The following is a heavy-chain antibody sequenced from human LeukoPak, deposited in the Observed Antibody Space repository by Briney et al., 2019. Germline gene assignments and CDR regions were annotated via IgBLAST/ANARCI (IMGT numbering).Heavy chain of an antibody. J-gene: IGHJ5*02. CDR2: IYYSGST. CDR1: GGSISSGGYY. D-gene: IGHD2-2*01. Sequence: SQTLSLTCTVSGGSISSGGYYWSWIRHHPGKGLEWIGYIYYSGSTYYNPSLKSRVTISVDTSKNQFSLKLSSVTAADTAVYYCAKGEVPAATWFDPWGQGTLVTVSS. V-gene: IGHV4-31*03. CDR3: AKGEVPAATWFDP.